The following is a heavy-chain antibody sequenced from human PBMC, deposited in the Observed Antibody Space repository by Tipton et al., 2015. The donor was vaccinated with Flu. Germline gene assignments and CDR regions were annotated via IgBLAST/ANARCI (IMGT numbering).Heavy chain of an antibody. V-gene: IGHV4-59*01. CDR1: GGSISSYY. CDR3: ARVSEYWVLPNAFDI. D-gene: IGHD2/OR15-2a*01. CDR2: IYYSGST. Sequence: TLSLTCTVSGGSISSYYWSWIRQPPGKGLEWIGYIYYSGSTNYNPSLKSRVTISVDTSKNQFSLKLSSVTAADTAVYYCARVSEYWVLPNAFDIWGQGTMVSVSS. J-gene: IGHJ3*02.